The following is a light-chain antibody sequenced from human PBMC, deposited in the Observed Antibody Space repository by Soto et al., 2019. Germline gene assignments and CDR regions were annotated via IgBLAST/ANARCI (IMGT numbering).Light chain of an antibody. Sequence: QSVLTQPASVSGSPGQSITISCTGTSSDVGGYNYVSWYQQHPGKAPKLMIYDVSNRPSGVSNRFSGSKSGNTASLTISGLQAEDEADYYCSSYTSSSPKVFVTGTKATVL. V-gene: IGLV2-14*01. CDR1: SSDVGGYNY. CDR3: SSYTSSSPKV. J-gene: IGLJ1*01. CDR2: DVS.